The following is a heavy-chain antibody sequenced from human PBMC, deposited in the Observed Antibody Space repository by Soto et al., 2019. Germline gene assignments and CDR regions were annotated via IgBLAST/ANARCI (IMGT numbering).Heavy chain of an antibody. Sequence: PSETLSLTCAVYGGSFSGYYWSWIRQPPGKGLEWIGEINHSGSTNYNPSLKSRVTISVDTSKNQFSLKLSSVTAADTAVYYCARVPHPSYYDFWSGYAPPKEPYFQHWGQGTLVNVSS. CDR1: GGSFSGYY. CDR3: ARVPHPSYYDFWSGYAPPKEPYFQH. J-gene: IGHJ1*01. D-gene: IGHD3-3*01. CDR2: INHSGST. V-gene: IGHV4-34*01.